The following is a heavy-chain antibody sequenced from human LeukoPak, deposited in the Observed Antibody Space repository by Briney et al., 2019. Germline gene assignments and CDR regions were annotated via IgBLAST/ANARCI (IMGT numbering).Heavy chain of an antibody. D-gene: IGHD2-2*01. CDR1: GYTFTSYG. Sequence: ASVKVSCKASGYTFTSYGISWVRQAPGQGLEWMGWISAYNGNTNYAQKLQGRVTMTTDTSTSTAYMELRSLRSDDTAVYYCARPIGYYSSTSCRLYFDYWGQGTLVTVSS. CDR3: ARPIGYYSSTSCRLYFDY. CDR2: ISAYNGNT. J-gene: IGHJ4*02. V-gene: IGHV1-18*04.